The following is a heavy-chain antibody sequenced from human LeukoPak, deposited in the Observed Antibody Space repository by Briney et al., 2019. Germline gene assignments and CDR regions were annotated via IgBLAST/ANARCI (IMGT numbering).Heavy chain of an antibody. Sequence: SETLSLTCAVYGESSFSNYYWSWIRQTPGGALEWIGEINHSGYTNYNPSLKSRVTLSIDTSKNQFSLILNSVTAADTAVYYCSRQVVGNDYWGQGTLVTVSS. J-gene: IGHJ4*02. D-gene: IGHD3-22*01. CDR3: SRQVVGNDY. CDR2: INHSGYT. CDR1: GESSFSNYY. V-gene: IGHV4-34*01.